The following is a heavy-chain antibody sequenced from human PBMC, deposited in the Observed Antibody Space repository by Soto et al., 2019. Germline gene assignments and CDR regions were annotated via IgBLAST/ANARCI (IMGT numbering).Heavy chain of an antibody. Sequence: EVQLLESGGGLVQPGGSLRLSCAASGFTFSSYAMSWVRQAPGKGLEWVSAISGSGGSTYYADSVKGRFTISRDNSKNTLYLQMNSLRAEDTAVYYCAKDCVVVPAARDWFDPWGQGTLVTVSS. J-gene: IGHJ5*02. CDR1: GFTFSSYA. CDR2: ISGSGGST. CDR3: AKDCVVVPAARDWFDP. V-gene: IGHV3-23*01. D-gene: IGHD2-2*01.